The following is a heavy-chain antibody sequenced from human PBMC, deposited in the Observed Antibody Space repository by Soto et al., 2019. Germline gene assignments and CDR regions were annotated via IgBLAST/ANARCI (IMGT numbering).Heavy chain of an antibody. CDR1: GFSLTTSGVG. J-gene: IGHJ6*02. Sequence: QITLKESGPTLVKPTQTLTLTCTFSGFSLTTSGVGVGWIRQPPGKALEWLALIYWDDEKRDSPSLKNRLTITKDTSNNQLVLTITTIDPVDTATYYCAHATHPDYCYGMDVWGQGTTVTVSS. V-gene: IGHV2-5*02. CDR3: AHATHPDYCYGMDV. CDR2: IYWDDEK.